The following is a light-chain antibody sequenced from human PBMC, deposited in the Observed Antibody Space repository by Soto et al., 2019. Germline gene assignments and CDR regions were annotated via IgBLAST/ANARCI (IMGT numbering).Light chain of an antibody. V-gene: IGKV3-15*01. J-gene: IGKJ4*01. Sequence: EIVMTQSPATLSLSPGERATLSCRASQSVNSNLAWYQQKAGQAPRLLIYGTSTRATGIPARFSGSGSGTDFTLTISRLHPEDFAVYYCQQCGSSPLTFGGGTKVDIK. CDR1: QSVNSN. CDR2: GTS. CDR3: QQCGSSPLT.